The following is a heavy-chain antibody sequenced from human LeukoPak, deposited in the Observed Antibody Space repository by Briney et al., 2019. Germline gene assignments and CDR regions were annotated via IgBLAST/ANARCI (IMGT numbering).Heavy chain of an antibody. Sequence: GGSLRLSCAASGFTFNSYAMSWARQAPGKGLEWVSAIGGSGGSTYYADSVKGRFTISRDNSKNTLYLQMNSLRAEDTAVYYCAKAADVLRYFDWLTAGFDYWGQGTLVTVSS. CDR3: AKAADVLRYFDWLTAGFDY. J-gene: IGHJ4*02. CDR2: IGGSGGST. D-gene: IGHD3-9*01. CDR1: GFTFNSYA. V-gene: IGHV3-23*01.